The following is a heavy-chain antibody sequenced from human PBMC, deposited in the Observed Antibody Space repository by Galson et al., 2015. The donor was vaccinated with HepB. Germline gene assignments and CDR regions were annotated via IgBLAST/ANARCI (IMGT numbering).Heavy chain of an antibody. J-gene: IGHJ4*02. D-gene: IGHD3-10*01. Sequence: SLRLSCAASGFTFSSYAMSWVRQAPGKGLEWVSAISGSGGSAYYADSVKGRFTISRDNSKNTLYLQMNSLRAEDTAVYYCAKAPPLTGELLYGNLYFDYWGQGTLVTVSS. CDR1: GFTFSSYA. CDR2: ISGSGGSA. V-gene: IGHV3-23*01. CDR3: AKAPPLTGELLYGNLYFDY.